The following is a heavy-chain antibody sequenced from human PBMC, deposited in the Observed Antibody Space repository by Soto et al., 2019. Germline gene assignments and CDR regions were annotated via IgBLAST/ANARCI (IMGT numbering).Heavy chain of an antibody. J-gene: IGHJ3*02. V-gene: IGHV1-2*04. CDR3: ARGISSIAAAGWLTAFDI. Sequence: GASVKVSCKASGYTFTGYYMHWVRQAPGQGLEWMGWINPNSGGTNYAQKFQGWVTMTRDTSISTAYMELSRLRSDDTAVYYCARGISSIAAAGWLTAFDIWGQGTMVTVSS. CDR1: GYTFTGYY. D-gene: IGHD6-6*01. CDR2: INPNSGGT.